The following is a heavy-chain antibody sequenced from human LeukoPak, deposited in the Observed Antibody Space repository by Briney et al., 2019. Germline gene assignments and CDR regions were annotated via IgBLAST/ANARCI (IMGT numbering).Heavy chain of an antibody. CDR2: ISYDGSNK. CDR1: GFTFSSYA. CDR3: ARSGGFYGDRAALDY. J-gene: IGHJ4*02. D-gene: IGHD4-17*01. Sequence: GGSLRLSCAASGFTFSSYAMHWVRQAPGKGLEWVAVISYDGSNKYYADSVKGRFTISRDNSKNTLYLQMNSLRAEDTAVYYRARSGGFYGDRAALDYWGQGTLVTVSS. V-gene: IGHV3-30-3*01.